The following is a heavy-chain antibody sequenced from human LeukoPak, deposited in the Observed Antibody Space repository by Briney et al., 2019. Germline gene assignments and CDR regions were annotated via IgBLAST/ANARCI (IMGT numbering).Heavy chain of an antibody. V-gene: IGHV3-74*01. CDR2: IRGDGRST. CDR3: ARDSAECTGGYCYLVS. D-gene: IGHD2-8*02. Sequence: GGSLRLSCAASGFTFSSDWMHWVRQAPGKGLAWVSRIRGDGRSTSYADAVKGRFTISRDNAKNTLYLQMNSLRAEDTAVYYCARDSAECTGGYCYLVSWGQGTLVTVSS. J-gene: IGHJ4*02. CDR1: GFTFSSDW.